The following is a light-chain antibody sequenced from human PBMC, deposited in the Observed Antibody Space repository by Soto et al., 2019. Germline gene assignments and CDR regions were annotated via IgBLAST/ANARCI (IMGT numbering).Light chain of an antibody. CDR1: SSDVGGYDY. CDR3: SSYSISTAYL. J-gene: IGLJ1*01. V-gene: IGLV2-14*01. CDR2: EVS. Sequence: QSALTQPASVSGSPGQSITISCTGTSSDVGGYDYVSWYQLHPGKAPKLMIFEVSNRPSGVSYRFSGSESGNTASLTISGLQVEDEADYFCSSYSISTAYLFGTGTKVTVL.